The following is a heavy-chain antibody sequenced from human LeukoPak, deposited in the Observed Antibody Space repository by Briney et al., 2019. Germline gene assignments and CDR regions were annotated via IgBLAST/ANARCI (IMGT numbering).Heavy chain of an antibody. CDR2: IYASGST. CDR1: GGSIRNYY. D-gene: IGHD2-21*02. Sequence: ADTLSLTCTVSGGSIRNYYWSWIRQPPGKGREGIGYIYASGSTNYHPSLKSRVTISADTSKSHFSLRLNSVTAADTAVYYCARHGDVFDAFDIWGPGTMVTVSS. V-gene: IGHV4-4*09. J-gene: IGHJ3*02. CDR3: ARHGDVFDAFDI.